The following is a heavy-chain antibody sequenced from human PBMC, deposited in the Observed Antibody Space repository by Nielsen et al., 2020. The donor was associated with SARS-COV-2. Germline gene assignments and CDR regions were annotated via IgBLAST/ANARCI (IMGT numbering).Heavy chain of an antibody. V-gene: IGHV5-51*01. CDR1: GYSFPTYW. D-gene: IGHD6-6*01. Sequence: GESLKISCKGSGYSFPTYWIGWVRQMPGKGLEWMVIIYPGDSDTRYSPSFQGQVTISADKSISTAYLQWSSLKASDTAKYYCARHTRSSSSFYYYYYMDVWGKGTTVTVSS. CDR3: ARHTRSSSSFYYYYYMDV. J-gene: IGHJ6*03. CDR2: IYPGDSDT.